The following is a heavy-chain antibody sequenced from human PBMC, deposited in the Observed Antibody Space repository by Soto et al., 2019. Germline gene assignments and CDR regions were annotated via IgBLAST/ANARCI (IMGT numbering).Heavy chain of an antibody. CDR2: INAGNGNT. D-gene: IGHD6-19*01. CDR1: GYTFTSYA. J-gene: IGHJ4*02. CDR3: ARAIAVAVGVWDFDY. Sequence: ASVKVSCKASGYTFTSYAMHWVRQAPGQRLEWMGWINAGNGNTKYSQKFQGRVTITRDTSASTAYMELSSLRSEDTAVYYCARAIAVAVGVWDFDYWGQGTLVTVSS. V-gene: IGHV1-3*01.